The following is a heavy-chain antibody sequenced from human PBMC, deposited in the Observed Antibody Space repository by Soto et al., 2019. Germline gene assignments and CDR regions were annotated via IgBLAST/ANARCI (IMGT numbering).Heavy chain of an antibody. CDR2: IYPSDSDT. V-gene: IGHV5-51*01. Sequence: RGEALKISWKGSGYNFAGYWIAWVRQMPGEGLEVMGIIYPSDSDTRYRPSFQGQVTNSAEKSISSAYLQWSSLRASDTAMYYCARGGVSTRPFDYWGKGTPGTVS. CDR1: GYNFAGYW. D-gene: IGHD3-3*01. J-gene: IGHJ4*02. CDR3: ARGGVSTRPFDY.